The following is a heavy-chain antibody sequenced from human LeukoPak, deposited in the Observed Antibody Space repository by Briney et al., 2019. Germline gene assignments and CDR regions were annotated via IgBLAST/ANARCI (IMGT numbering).Heavy chain of an antibody. V-gene: IGHV4-39*07. J-gene: IGHJ4*02. CDR2: IYYSGSI. D-gene: IGHD1-26*01. CDR1: GGSISSSSYY. CDR3: ARDKLVGATAFDY. Sequence: SETLSLTCTVSGGSISSSSYYWGWIRQPPGKGLEWIGSIYYSGSIYYNPSLKSRVTISVDTSKNQFSLKLSSVTAADTAVYYCARDKLVGATAFDYWGQGTLVTVSS.